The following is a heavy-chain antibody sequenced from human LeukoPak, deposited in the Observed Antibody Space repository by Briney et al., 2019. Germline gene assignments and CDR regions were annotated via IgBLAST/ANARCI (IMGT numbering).Heavy chain of an antibody. Sequence: PGGSLRLSCAASGFTFSTYAMNWVRQAPGKGLEWVSVIVGNGGGIHYADSVKGRFTISRDNAKNTLYLQMNSLRAEDSAVYYCAKGRIPDGKYSIDFWGQGTPVTVSS. V-gene: IGHV3-23*01. CDR1: GFTFSTYA. CDR3: AKGRIPDGKYSIDF. CDR2: IVGNGGGI. D-gene: IGHD2/OR15-2a*01. J-gene: IGHJ4*02.